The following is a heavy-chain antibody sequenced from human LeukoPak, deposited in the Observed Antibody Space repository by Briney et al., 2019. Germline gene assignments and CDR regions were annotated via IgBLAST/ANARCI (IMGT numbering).Heavy chain of an antibody. CDR3: ARGGYCSSTSYWSCAFDI. CDR1: GYTFTSYY. J-gene: IGHJ3*02. Sequence: ASVKVSCKXSGYTFTSYYMHWVRQAPGQGLEWMGKINPSGGSTSYSQKFQGRVTMTRDTSTSTVYMELSSLRSEDTAVYYCARGGYCSSTSYWSCAFDIWGQGTMVTVSS. CDR2: INPSGGST. V-gene: IGHV1-46*03. D-gene: IGHD2-2*01.